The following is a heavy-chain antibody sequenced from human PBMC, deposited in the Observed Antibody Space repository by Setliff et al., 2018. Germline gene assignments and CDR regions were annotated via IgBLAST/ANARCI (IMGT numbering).Heavy chain of an antibody. CDR3: ARESRYYYDNLGTLDY. CDR1: GGSISSGDYY. CDR2: IYSSGST. D-gene: IGHD3-22*01. Sequence: SETLSLTCTVSGGSISSGDYYWSWIRQPPGKGLEWLGYIYSSGSTYYNPSLKSRVSISVYTSKNQFSLKLSSVTAADTAVYYCARESRYYYDNLGTLDYWGQGTLVTVSS. V-gene: IGHV4-30-4*08. J-gene: IGHJ4*02.